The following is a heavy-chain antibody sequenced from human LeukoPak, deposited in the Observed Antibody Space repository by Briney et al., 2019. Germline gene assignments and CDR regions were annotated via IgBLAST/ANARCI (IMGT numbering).Heavy chain of an antibody. J-gene: IGHJ6*02. D-gene: IGHD2-15*01. CDR1: GYTLTELS. V-gene: IGHV1-24*01. CDR2: FDPEDGET. Sequence: ASVKVSCKVSGYTLTELSMHWVRQAPGKGLEWMGGFDPEDGETIYAQKFQGRVTMTEDTSTDTAYMELSSLRSEDTAVYYCATDTEHYYCSGGSCYYYYGMGVWGQGTTVTVSS. CDR3: ATDTEHYYCSGGSCYYYYGMGV.